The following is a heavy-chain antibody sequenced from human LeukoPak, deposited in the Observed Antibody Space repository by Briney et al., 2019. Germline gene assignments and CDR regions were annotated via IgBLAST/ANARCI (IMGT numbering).Heavy chain of an antibody. CDR3: AKGSGSSGWYYDFDY. V-gene: IGHV3-23*01. CDR2: ISGSGGST. D-gene: IGHD6-19*01. J-gene: IGHJ4*02. CDR1: GFTFSIYG. Sequence: PGGSLRLSCAASGFTFSIYGMSWVRQAPGKGLEWVSVISGSGGSTNYADSVKGRFTISRDNSKNTLYLQMNSLRAEDTAVYYCAKGSGSSGWYYDFDYWGQGTLVTVSS.